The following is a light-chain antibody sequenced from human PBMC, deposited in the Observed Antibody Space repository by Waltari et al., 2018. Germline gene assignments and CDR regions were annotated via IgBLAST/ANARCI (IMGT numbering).Light chain of an antibody. V-gene: IGKV4-1*01. Sequence: DIVMTQSPDSLAVSLGERATINCKSSQSVLYSSNNKNYLAWYQQTSGQPPKLLIYWASTRESGVPDRFSGSGSATHFTLIISSLQAADVAVYYCQQYYSTPWTFGPGTKVEIK. CDR1: QSVLYSSNNKNY. CDR2: WAS. CDR3: QQYYSTPWT. J-gene: IGKJ1*01.